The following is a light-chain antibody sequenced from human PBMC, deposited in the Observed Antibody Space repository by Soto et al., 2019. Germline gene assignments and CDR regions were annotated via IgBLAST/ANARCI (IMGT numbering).Light chain of an antibody. CDR2: GAS. V-gene: IGKV3-15*01. J-gene: IGKJ5*01. CDR1: QSVSSSY. Sequence: EIVMTQSPATLSGSPGERAPLSCTSSQSVSSSYLAWYQQKPGQAPRLLLYGASTRATGISTTFSGGGSGTEFTLTISGLQSEDSAIYYCQQYKSWPPITFGQGTRLEIK. CDR3: QQYKSWPPIT.